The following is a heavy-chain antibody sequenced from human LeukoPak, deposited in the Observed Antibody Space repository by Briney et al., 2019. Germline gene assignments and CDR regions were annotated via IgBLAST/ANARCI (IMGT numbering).Heavy chain of an antibody. Sequence: PGGSLRLSCAASGFTFSSYWMSWVRQAPGKGLEWVANIKQDGSEKYYVDSVKGRFTISRDNAKNSPYLQMNSLRAEDTAVYYCARYYDFWSGYYTTFSHWGQGTLVTVSS. CDR1: GFTFSSYW. V-gene: IGHV3-7*01. J-gene: IGHJ4*02. CDR2: IKQDGSEK. CDR3: ARYYDFWSGYYTTFSH. D-gene: IGHD3-3*01.